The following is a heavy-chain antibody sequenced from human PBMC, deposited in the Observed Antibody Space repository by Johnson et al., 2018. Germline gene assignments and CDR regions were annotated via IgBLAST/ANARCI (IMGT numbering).Heavy chain of an antibody. V-gene: IGHV3-33*01. CDR3: AGEGVEGYWWGDCYAAGAFDS. D-gene: IGHD2-21*02. J-gene: IGHJ3*02. CDR1: GFTFSSYG. CDR2: IWYDGSNK. Sequence: QLVESGGGVVQPGRSLRLSCAASGFTFSSYGMHWVRQAPGKGLEWVAVIWYDGSNKYYADSVKGRFTISRDNSKNTLYLQMNILRAEDMAGYYCAGEGVEGYWWGDCYAAGAFDSWGQGTMVTVSS.